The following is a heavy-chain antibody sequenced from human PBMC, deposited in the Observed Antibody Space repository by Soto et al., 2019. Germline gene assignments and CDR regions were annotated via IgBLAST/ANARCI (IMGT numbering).Heavy chain of an antibody. J-gene: IGHJ6*02. Sequence: VGSLRLSGAASGFTLSAYDMHWVRQAEGKGLEWVSALGAADDPYYLVSVKGRFTISRENAKNSLYLQMNNLRAGDTAVYYCARAYSGRLPRRADYYYAMDVWGQGTTVTVSS. CDR1: GFTLSAYD. CDR3: ARAYSGRLPRRADYYYAMDV. D-gene: IGHD2-15*01. V-gene: IGHV3-13*05. CDR2: LGAADDP.